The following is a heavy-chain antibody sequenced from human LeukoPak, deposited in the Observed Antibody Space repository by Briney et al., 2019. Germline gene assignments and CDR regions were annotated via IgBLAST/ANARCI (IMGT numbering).Heavy chain of an antibody. CDR2: INPSGGST. Sequence: ASVKVSCKASGYTFTSYGISWVRQAPGQGLEWMGIINPSGGSTSYAQKFQGRVTMTRDTSTSTVYMELSSLRSEDTAVYYCARDTSVGEGSGWSFDYWGQGTLVTVSS. V-gene: IGHV1-46*01. J-gene: IGHJ4*02. CDR3: ARDTSVGEGSGWSFDY. D-gene: IGHD6-19*01. CDR1: GYTFTSYG.